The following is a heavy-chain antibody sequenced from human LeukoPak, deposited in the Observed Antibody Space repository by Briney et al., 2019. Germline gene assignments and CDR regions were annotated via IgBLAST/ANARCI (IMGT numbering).Heavy chain of an antibody. V-gene: IGHV1-2*02. D-gene: IGHD3-22*01. CDR2: INPNSGGT. Sequence: ASVKVSCKASGYTFTGYYMHWVRQAPGQGLEWMGWINPNSGGTNYAQKFQGRVTVTRDTSISTAYTELSRLRSDDTAVYYCAHDYYDSSGYYGRWGQGTLVTVSS. J-gene: IGHJ4*02. CDR1: GYTFTGYY. CDR3: AHDYYDSSGYYGR.